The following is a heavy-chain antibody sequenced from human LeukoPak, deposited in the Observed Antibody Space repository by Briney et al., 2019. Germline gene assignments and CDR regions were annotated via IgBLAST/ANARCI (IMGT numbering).Heavy chain of an antibody. CDR1: GGSISSYY. J-gene: IGHJ6*03. V-gene: IGHV4-4*07. CDR3: ARLRSYYYYYYMDV. D-gene: IGHD4-17*01. CDR2: IYTSGST. Sequence: SETLSLTCTVSGGSISSYYWNWIRQPAGKGLEWIGRIYTSGSTNYNPSLKSRVTISVDTSKNQFSLKLSSVTAADTAVYYCARLRSYYYYYYMDVWGKGTTVTISS.